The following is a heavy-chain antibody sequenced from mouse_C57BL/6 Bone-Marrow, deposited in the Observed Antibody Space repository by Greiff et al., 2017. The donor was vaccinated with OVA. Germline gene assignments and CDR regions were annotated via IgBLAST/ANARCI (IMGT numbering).Heavy chain of an antibody. CDR1: GFTFSNYW. Sequence: EVQGVESGGGLVQPGGSMKLSCVASGFTFSNYWMNWVRQSPEKGLEWVAQIRLKSDNYATHYAESVKGRFTISRDDSKSSVYLQMNNLRAEDTGIYYCAYGNYVPRFAYWGQGTLVTVSA. D-gene: IGHD2-10*02. CDR3: AYGNYVPRFAY. V-gene: IGHV6-3*01. CDR2: IRLKSDNYAT. J-gene: IGHJ3*01.